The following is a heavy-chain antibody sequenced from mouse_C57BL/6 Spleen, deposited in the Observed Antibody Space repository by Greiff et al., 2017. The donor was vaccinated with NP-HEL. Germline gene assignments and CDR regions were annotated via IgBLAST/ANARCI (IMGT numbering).Heavy chain of an antibody. J-gene: IGHJ2*01. CDR1: GFNIKDDY. Sequence: EVQLQQSGAELVRPGASVKLSCTASGFNIKDDYMHWVKQRPEQGLEWIGWIDPENGDTEYASKFQGKATITADTSSNTAYLQLSSLTSEDTAVYYCTTRGYYGSSLYYFDYWGQGTTLTVSS. D-gene: IGHD1-1*01. CDR2: IDPENGDT. V-gene: IGHV14-4*01. CDR3: TTRGYYGSSLYYFDY.